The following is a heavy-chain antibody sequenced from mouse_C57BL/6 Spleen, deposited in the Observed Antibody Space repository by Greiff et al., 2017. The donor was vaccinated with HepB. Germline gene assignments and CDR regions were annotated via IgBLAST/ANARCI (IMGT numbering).Heavy chain of an antibody. CDR3: TREGDDGYYLAWFAY. V-gene: IGHV5-9-1*02. CDR2: ISSGGDYI. Sequence: EVNVVESGEGLVKPGGSLKLSCAASGFTFSSYAMSWVRQTPEKRLEWVAYISSGGDYIYYADTVKGRFTISRDNARNTLYLQMSSLKSEDTAMYYCTREGDDGYYLAWFAYWGQGTLVTVSA. CDR1: GFTFSSYA. J-gene: IGHJ3*01. D-gene: IGHD2-3*01.